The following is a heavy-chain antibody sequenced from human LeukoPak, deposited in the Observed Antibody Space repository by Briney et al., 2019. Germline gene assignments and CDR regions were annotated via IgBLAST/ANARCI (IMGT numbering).Heavy chain of an antibody. Sequence: GESLKISCKGSGYSFTNFWIGWVRQMPGKGLEWMGIIYPGGSDTRYSPSFQGQGTISVDKSISTTYLQWNSLKASDTVMYYCARHIGLVAPDGFDIWGQGTMVTVSS. CDR3: ARHIGLVAPDGFDI. D-gene: IGHD2-8*02. CDR1: GYSFTNFW. CDR2: IYPGGSDT. J-gene: IGHJ3*02. V-gene: IGHV5-51*01.